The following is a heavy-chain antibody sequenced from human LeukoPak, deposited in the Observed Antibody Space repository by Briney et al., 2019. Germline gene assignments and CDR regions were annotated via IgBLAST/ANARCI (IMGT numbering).Heavy chain of an antibody. CDR1: GDSITNYY. D-gene: IGHD4-11*01. Sequence: SETLSLTCTVAGDSITNYYWSWIRQPPGKGLEWSGYRSYSGRTNYNPSLKSRVTISLDTSKNQFSLNLGSVTVADTAVYYCASHIVTTTAVDYWGQGTLVTVSS. V-gene: IGHV4-59*08. J-gene: IGHJ4*02. CDR3: ASHIVTTTAVDY. CDR2: RSYSGRT.